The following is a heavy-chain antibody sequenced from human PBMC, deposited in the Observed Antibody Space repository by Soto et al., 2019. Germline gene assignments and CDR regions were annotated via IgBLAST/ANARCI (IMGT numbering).Heavy chain of an antibody. CDR2: IKPSGGST. J-gene: IGHJ3*02. CDR3: ARVSGAHVDAFDI. Sequence: GASVKVSCKASGYTFTIYYMHWVRQAPGQGLEWMGIIKPSGGSTSYAQKFQGRVTMTRDTSTSTVYMELSSLRSEDTAVYYCARVSGAHVDAFDIWGQGTMVTVSS. D-gene: IGHD4-17*01. CDR1: GYTFTIYY. V-gene: IGHV1-46*03.